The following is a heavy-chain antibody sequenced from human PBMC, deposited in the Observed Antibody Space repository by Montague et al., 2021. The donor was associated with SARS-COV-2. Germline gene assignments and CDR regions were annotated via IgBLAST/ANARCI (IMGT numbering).Heavy chain of an antibody. J-gene: IGHJ3*02. CDR2: NNYSAST. CDR3: AMRGGALVAFDI. CDR1: GGSFRASSYY. Sequence: SETLSLTCTVSGGSFRASSYYWGCFRQPQGKELDWKGSNNYSASTYYNPSLKSRVTISVDTSKNQFSLKLSSVTAADTAVYYCAMRGGALVAFDIWGQGTMVIVSS. V-gene: IGHV4-39*01. D-gene: IGHD4-17*01.